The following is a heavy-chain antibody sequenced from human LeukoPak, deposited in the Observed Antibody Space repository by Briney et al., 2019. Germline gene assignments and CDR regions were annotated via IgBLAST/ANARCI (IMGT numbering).Heavy chain of an antibody. Sequence: TGGSLRLSCAASGFAVSTNYMNWVRQAPGKGLEWVSAMYIDGGTYYADSVKGRFTISRGNSKNTLHLQMNSLRAEDTAVYYCARSVAPAARLDYWGQGTPVTVSS. CDR3: ARSVAPAARLDY. D-gene: IGHD2-2*01. V-gene: IGHV3-53*01. J-gene: IGHJ4*02. CDR2: MYIDGGT. CDR1: GFAVSTNY.